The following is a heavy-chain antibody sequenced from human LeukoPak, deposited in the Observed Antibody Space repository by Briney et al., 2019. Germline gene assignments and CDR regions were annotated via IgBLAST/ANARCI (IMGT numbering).Heavy chain of an antibody. CDR3: ARDRNWNYDY. CDR1: GFTFSDYT. Sequence: GGSLRLSCAASGFTFSDYTMDWVRQAPGKGLEWVSSIGGSGDSVYYVDSVKGRFTISRDNAKNSLDLQMNSLRAEDTAVYYCARDRNWNYDYWGQGTLVTVSS. J-gene: IGHJ4*02. CDR2: IGGSGDSV. V-gene: IGHV3-21*01. D-gene: IGHD1-7*01.